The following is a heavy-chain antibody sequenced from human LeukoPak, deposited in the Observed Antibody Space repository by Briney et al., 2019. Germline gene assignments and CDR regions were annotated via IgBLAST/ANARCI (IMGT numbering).Heavy chain of an antibody. V-gene: IGHV4-59*01. CDR1: GAPINNNF. D-gene: IGHD5-12*01. J-gene: IGHJ4*02. CDR3: ARVKGGGYASSGFDY. CDR2: IYYSGST. Sequence: SETLSLTCTVSGAPINNNFWTWIRQPPGKGLEWIGYIYYSGSTNYNPSLKSRVTISVDTSKNQFSLKLSSVTAADTAVYYCARVKGGGYASSGFDYWGRGTLVTVSS.